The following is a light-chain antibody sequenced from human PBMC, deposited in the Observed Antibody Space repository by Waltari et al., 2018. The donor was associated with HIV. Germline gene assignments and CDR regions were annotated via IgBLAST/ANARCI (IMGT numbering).Light chain of an antibody. CDR2: SAT. J-gene: IGKJ3*01. Sequence: DIQPTQSPSPLSASVGDKVTIPCPASQTIGDYVNWYQQKPGKPPKLLIYSATSVQPGVPSRFSGSGSGTDFALTISSLQPEDFAIYYCEQIYTFPLFTFGPGTKVDIK. V-gene: IGKV1-39*01. CDR1: QTIGDY. CDR3: EQIYTFPLFT.